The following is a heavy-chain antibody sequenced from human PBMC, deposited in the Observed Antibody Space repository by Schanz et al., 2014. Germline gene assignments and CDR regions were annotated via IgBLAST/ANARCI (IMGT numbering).Heavy chain of an antibody. Sequence: QIQLVESGGCVVQPGTSLRLSCTISGFSFSRYGMHWVRQAPGKGLEWVAVISYHGSERYYADSVKGRFTISRDNSKNTLYLQMNSLRTEDTAVYFCAKSYDTSGYSGFDYWGQGTLVTVSS. D-gene: IGHD3-22*01. CDR3: AKSYDTSGYSGFDY. CDR2: ISYHGSER. J-gene: IGHJ4*02. CDR1: GFSFSRYG. V-gene: IGHV3-30*18.